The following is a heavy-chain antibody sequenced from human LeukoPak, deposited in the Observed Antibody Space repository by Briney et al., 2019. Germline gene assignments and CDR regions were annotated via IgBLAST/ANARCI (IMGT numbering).Heavy chain of an antibody. CDR2: ISSSSSYI. CDR3: AKELEYSGYDRGFDY. CDR1: GFTFSSYS. D-gene: IGHD5-12*01. V-gene: IGHV3-21*04. J-gene: IGHJ4*02. Sequence: GGSLRLSCAASGFTFSSYSMNWVRQAPGKGLEWVSSISSSSSYIYYADSVKGRFTISRDNAKNSLYLQMNSLRAEDTAVYYCAKELEYSGYDRGFDYWGQGTLVTVSS.